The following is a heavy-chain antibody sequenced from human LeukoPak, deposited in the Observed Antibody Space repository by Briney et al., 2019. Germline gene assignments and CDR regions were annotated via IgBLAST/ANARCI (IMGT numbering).Heavy chain of an antibody. CDR3: ARGRGGATTGFDH. CDR1: GYTFSGYY. Sequence: GASVKVSCKASGYTFSGYYMHWVRQAPGQGLESMGWINSNSGARNYAPKFQGGVTFSRDNSISTAYMELSSLRSDDTDIYYCARGRGGATTGFDHWGQGTLVTVSS. V-gene: IGHV1-2*02. CDR2: INSNSGAR. D-gene: IGHD1-26*01. J-gene: IGHJ4*02.